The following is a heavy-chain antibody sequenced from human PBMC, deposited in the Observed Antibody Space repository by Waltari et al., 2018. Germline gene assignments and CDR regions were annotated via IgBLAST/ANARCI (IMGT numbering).Heavy chain of an antibody. D-gene: IGHD6-13*01. CDR2: INSYGSST. Sequence: EVQLVESGGGLVQPGGSLRLSCAASGFTFSSYWMHWVRQAPGKGLVWVSRINSYGSSTSYADSVKCRFTISRDNAKNTLYLQMNSLRAEDTAVYYCARDPGGSSWFHYFDYWGQGTLVTVSS. CDR1: GFTFSSYW. V-gene: IGHV3-74*01. J-gene: IGHJ4*02. CDR3: ARDPGGSSWFHYFDY.